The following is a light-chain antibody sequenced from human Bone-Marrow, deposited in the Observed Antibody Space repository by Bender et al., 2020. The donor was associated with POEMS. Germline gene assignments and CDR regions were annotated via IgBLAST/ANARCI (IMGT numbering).Light chain of an antibody. J-gene: IGLJ2*01. CDR3: SSYAGSNNFV. Sequence: QSALTQPASVSGSPGQSITISCTGTSRDVGGYNYVSWYQQHPGKVPKVIIYDVSDRPSGVSNRFSGSKSGDTASLTISGLQPEDEADYYCSSYAGSNNFVFGGGTKLTVL. CDR2: DVS. V-gene: IGLV2-14*03. CDR1: SRDVGGYNY.